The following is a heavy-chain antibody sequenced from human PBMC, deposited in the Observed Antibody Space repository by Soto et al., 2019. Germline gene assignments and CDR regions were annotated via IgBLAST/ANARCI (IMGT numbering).Heavy chain of an antibody. CDR2: IKEDGSEK. J-gene: IGHJ4*02. CDR1: GFTFRSYW. CDR3: ARGPTYCGGDCYYYFGY. D-gene: IGHD2-21*02. V-gene: IGHV3-7*05. Sequence: EAQLVESGGGLVQPGGSLRLSCAASGFTFRSYWMSWVRQAPGRGLEWVVNIKEDGSEKDYVDSVKGRFTISRDNVKHSLYLQMNCLGAEDTAVYFCARGPTYCGGDCYYYFGYWGQGTLVTVSS.